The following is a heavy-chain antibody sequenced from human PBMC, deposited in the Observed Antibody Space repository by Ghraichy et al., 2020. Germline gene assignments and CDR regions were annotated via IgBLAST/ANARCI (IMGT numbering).Heavy chain of an antibody. CDR1: GFTFSSYW. V-gene: IGHV3-74*01. CDR3: ARGYTGFDY. CDR2: INIEGSST. Sequence: GALNISCAASGFTFSSYWMHWVRQAPGKGLVWVSRINIEGSSTSYADSVKGRFTISRDNAKNTLYLQMNSLRAEDTAVYYCARGYTGFDYWGQGTLVTVSS. D-gene: IGHD6-13*01. J-gene: IGHJ4*02.